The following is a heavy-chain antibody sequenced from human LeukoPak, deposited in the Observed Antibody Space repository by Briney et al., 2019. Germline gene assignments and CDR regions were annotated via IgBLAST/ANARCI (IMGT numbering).Heavy chain of an antibody. CDR3: ARVRDTASNAPFDP. J-gene: IGHJ5*02. Sequence: GGSLRLSCAASGFTFSSYWMHWVRQAPGKGLVWFSRINSDGSSTSYADSVKGRFTISRDNAKNTLYLQMNSLRAVDTAVYYCARVRDTASNAPFDPWGQGTLVTVSS. V-gene: IGHV3-74*01. CDR1: GFTFSSYW. CDR2: INSDGSST.